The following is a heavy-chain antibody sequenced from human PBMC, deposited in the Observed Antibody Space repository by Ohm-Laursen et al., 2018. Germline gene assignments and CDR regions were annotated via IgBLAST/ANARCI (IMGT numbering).Heavy chain of an antibody. CDR2: ISYDGSNK. CDR1: GFTFSSYG. Sequence: SLRLSCAASGFTFSSYGMHWVRQAPGKGLEWVAVISYDGSNKYYADSVKGRFTISRDNAENLLYLQMDRLRDDDTAVYYCARDRDWAIDYWGQGTLVTVSS. J-gene: IGHJ4*02. CDR3: ARDRDWAIDY. V-gene: IGHV3-30*03. D-gene: IGHD3/OR15-3a*01.